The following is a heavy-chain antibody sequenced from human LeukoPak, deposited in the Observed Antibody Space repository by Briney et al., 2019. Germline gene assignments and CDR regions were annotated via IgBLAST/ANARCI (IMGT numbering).Heavy chain of an antibody. V-gene: IGHV1-46*03. Sequence: GASVKVSCKASGYTFTGYYTHWVRQAPGQGLEWMGIINPSGGSTSYAQKFQGRVTMTRDTSTSTVYMELSSLRSEDTAVYYCARVGLNDFWSGAAGLRSAFDIWGQGTMVTVSS. CDR2: INPSGGST. CDR3: ARVGLNDFWSGAAGLRSAFDI. D-gene: IGHD3-3*01. J-gene: IGHJ3*02. CDR1: GYTFTGYY.